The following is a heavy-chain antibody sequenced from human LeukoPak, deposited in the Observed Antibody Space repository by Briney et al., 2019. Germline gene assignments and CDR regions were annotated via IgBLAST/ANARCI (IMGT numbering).Heavy chain of an antibody. D-gene: IGHD3-22*01. Sequence: GGSLRLSCAASGLTVSSNYMSWVRQAPREGLEWVSVIYSGGSTYYADSVKGRFTISRDNSKNTLYLQMNSLRAEDTAVYYCARGHSSGYSLGYWGQGTLVTVSS. J-gene: IGHJ4*02. CDR1: GLTVSSNY. CDR3: ARGHSSGYSLGY. CDR2: IYSGGST. V-gene: IGHV3-53*01.